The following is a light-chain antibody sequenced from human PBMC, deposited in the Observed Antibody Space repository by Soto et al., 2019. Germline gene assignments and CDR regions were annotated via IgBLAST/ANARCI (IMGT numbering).Light chain of an antibody. V-gene: IGKV3-20*01. CDR1: LSVTDNY. CDR2: GAS. Sequence: EIVLTQSPATLSLSPGERTTLSCRATLSVTDNYVAWYQQKPGQAPRLLIYGASTRATGTPDRFSGSGSGTDFTLTISRLEPEDFAVYFCQQYRGSPTFGGGTKVDIK. CDR3: QQYRGSPT. J-gene: IGKJ4*01.